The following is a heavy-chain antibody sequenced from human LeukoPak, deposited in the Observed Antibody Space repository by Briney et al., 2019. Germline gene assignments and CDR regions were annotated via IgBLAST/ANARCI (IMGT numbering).Heavy chain of an antibody. D-gene: IGHD3-3*01. J-gene: IGHJ4*02. CDR3: ARGHFTYYDFWRGTRIDY. V-gene: IGHV1-46*01. Sequence: ASVKVSRKTSGYTFTSFHMHWVRQAPGQGLEWMGMIDPSGGSTTYAQNFQGRVTMTRDTSTNTFYMELSSLRFDDTAVYYCARGHFTYYDFWRGTRIDYWGQGTLVTVSS. CDR1: GYTFTSFH. CDR2: IDPSGGST.